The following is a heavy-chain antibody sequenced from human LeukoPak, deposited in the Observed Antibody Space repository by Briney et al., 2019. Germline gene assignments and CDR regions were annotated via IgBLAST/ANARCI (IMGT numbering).Heavy chain of an antibody. CDR3: ARSAGEDIVATIDY. CDR1: GGSFSGYY. J-gene: IGHJ4*02. D-gene: IGHD5-12*01. CDR2: INHSGST. Sequence: PSDTLSLTCAVYGGSFSGYYWSWIRQPPGKGLEWIGEINHSGSTNYNPSLKSRVTISVDTSKNQFSLKLSSVTAADTAVYYCARSAGEDIVATIDYWGQGTLVTVSS. V-gene: IGHV4-34*01.